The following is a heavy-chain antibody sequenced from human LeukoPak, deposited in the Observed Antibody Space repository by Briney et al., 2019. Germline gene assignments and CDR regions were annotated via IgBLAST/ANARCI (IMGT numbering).Heavy chain of an antibody. V-gene: IGHV4-34*01. D-gene: IGHD1-1*01. CDR1: GGSFSGYY. CDR2: INHSGST. Sequence: SETLSLTCAVYGGSFSGYYWSWIRQPPGKGLEWIGEINHSGSTNYNPSLKSRVTISVDTSKNQFSLKLSSVTAADTAVYYCARGTTANDYWGQGTLVTVSS. J-gene: IGHJ4*02. CDR3: ARGTTANDY.